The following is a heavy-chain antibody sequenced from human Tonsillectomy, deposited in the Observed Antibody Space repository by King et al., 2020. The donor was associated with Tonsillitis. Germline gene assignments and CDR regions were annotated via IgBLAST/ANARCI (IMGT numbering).Heavy chain of an antibody. CDR1: GGSISSYY. CDR3: ARDPYGDLPFDY. Sequence: VQLQESGPGLVKHSETLSLTCTVSGGSISSYYWSWIRQPPGKGLEWIGYIYYSGSTNYNPSLKSRVTISVDTSKNQFSLKLSSVTAADTAVYYCARDPYGDLPFDYWGQGTLVTVSS. J-gene: IGHJ4*02. CDR2: IYYSGST. D-gene: IGHD4-17*01. V-gene: IGHV4-59*01.